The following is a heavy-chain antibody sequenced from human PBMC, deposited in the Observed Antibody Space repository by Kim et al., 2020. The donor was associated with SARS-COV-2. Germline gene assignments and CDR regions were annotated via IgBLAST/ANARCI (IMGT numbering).Heavy chain of an antibody. D-gene: IGHD6-19*01. Sequence: ASVKVSCKASGYTFTSYAMHWVRQAPGQRLEWMGWINAGNGNTKYSQKFQGRVTITRDTSASTAYMELSSLRSEDTAVYYCARAVVAVAGTGRYYYGMDVWGQGTTVTVSS. J-gene: IGHJ6*02. CDR3: ARAVVAVAGTGRYYYGMDV. CDR1: GYTFTSYA. V-gene: IGHV1-3*01. CDR2: INAGNGNT.